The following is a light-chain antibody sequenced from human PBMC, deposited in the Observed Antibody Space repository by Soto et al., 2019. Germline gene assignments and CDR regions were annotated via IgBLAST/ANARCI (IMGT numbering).Light chain of an antibody. CDR2: DVS. J-gene: IGLJ1*01. CDR3: CSYGGSYTPYV. CDR1: SSDVGGYNY. Sequence: QSVLTQPRSVSGSPGQSVTISCTGTSSDVGGYNYVSWYQQHPGKAPKLMIYDVSKRPSGVPDRFSGSKSGNTASLTISGLQAEDEGEYFCCSYGGSYTPYVFGTGTKLTVL. V-gene: IGLV2-11*01.